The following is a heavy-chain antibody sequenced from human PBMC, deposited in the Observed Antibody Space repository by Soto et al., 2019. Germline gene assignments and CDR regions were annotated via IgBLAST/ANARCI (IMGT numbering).Heavy chain of an antibody. D-gene: IGHD2-15*01. CDR1: GYTFTSYG. V-gene: IGHV1-18*01. CDR2: ISAYNGNT. J-gene: IGHJ6*02. Sequence: QVQLVQSGAEVKKPGASVKVSCKASGYTFTSYGISWVRQAPGQGLEWMGWISAYNGNTNYAQKLQGRVTMTTDTSTSTAYMELRSLRSDDTAVYYCARDHCSVGSCDHYYYYGMDVWGQGTTVTVSS. CDR3: ARDHCSVGSCDHYYYYGMDV.